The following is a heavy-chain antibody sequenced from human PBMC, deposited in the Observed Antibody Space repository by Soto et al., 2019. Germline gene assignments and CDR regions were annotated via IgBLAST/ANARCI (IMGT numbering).Heavy chain of an antibody. D-gene: IGHD3-22*01. CDR1: GFTFSSYA. J-gene: IGHJ4*02. CDR3: ARASRNYYDSSGYLYYFDY. V-gene: IGHV3-23*01. CDR2: ISGSGGST. Sequence: GGSLRLSCAASGFTFSSYAMSWVRQAQGKGLEWVSAISGSGGSTYYADSVKGRFTISRDNSKNTLYLQMNSLRAEDTAVYYCARASRNYYDSSGYLYYFDYWGQGTLVTVSS.